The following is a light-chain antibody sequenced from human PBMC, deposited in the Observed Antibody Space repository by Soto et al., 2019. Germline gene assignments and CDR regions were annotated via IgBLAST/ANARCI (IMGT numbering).Light chain of an antibody. CDR1: QSVSNKY. V-gene: IGKV3-20*01. J-gene: IGKJ1*01. CDR2: GTS. Sequence: EFVFTQSPCTLSLSPGERATFSCRASQSVSNKYLAWHQQKPGQAPRLLIYGTSTRATGIPTRFSGSGSGTASTLTISRLEPEDFAVYYCQQYGSSPKTFGQGTKVDIK. CDR3: QQYGSSPKT.